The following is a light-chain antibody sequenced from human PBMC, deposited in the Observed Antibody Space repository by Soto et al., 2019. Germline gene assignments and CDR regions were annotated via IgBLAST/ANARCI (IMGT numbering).Light chain of an antibody. CDR1: SSDVGGYNF. V-gene: IGLV2-8*01. CDR3: SSYAGNNGYV. J-gene: IGLJ1*01. CDR2: EVS. Sequence: QSALTQPPSASGSPGQSVTISCTGTSSDVGGYNFVSWYQQHPGKAPKLMIYEVSKRPSGVPDHFSGSKSGNTASLTVSGLQAGDEADYYSSSYAGNNGYVFGTGTKVTVL.